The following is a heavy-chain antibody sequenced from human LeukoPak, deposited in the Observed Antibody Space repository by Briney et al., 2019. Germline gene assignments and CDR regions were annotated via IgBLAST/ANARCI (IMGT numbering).Heavy chain of an antibody. CDR2: ISSNGGST. CDR3: ARDLTTVVTPTYFDY. D-gene: IGHD4-23*01. Sequence: GGSLRLSCAASGFTFSSYAMHWVRQAPGKGLEYVSAISSNGGSTYYANSVEGRFTISRDNSKNTLYLQMGSLRAEDMAVYYCARDLTTVVTPTYFDYWGQGTLVTVSS. CDR1: GFTFSSYA. V-gene: IGHV3-64*01. J-gene: IGHJ4*02.